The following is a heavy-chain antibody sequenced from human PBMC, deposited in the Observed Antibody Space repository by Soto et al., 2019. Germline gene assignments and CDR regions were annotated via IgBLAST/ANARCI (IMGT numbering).Heavy chain of an antibody. D-gene: IGHD5-12*01. J-gene: IGHJ5*02. CDR3: ARGESVRLQWWFDP. Sequence: QVQLQESGPGLVEPSQTLSLTCTVSGGSISSGAYYWSWIRQRPGKGLEWIGYIYHSGNTYSNPALKSRVTISVNTPNNQFSLKLSSVTAADTAVSYCARGESVRLQWWFDPWGQGTLVTVSS. CDR1: GGSISSGAYY. V-gene: IGHV4-31*03. CDR2: IYHSGNT.